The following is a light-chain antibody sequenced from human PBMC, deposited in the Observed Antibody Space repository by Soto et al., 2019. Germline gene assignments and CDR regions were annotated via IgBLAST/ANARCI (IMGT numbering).Light chain of an antibody. V-gene: IGKV1-39*01. CDR1: QSISIS. CDR3: QQTYTTPEIT. J-gene: IGKJ5*01. CDR2: GAS. Sequence: DIQRTQSPSSLSASVGDRVTIACRSSQSISISLNWYQLKPGKAPNLLMYGASYLKSGVPTRFSGSGSGTDFTLTISSLQPEDFATYYCQQTYTTPEITFGQGTRLEIK.